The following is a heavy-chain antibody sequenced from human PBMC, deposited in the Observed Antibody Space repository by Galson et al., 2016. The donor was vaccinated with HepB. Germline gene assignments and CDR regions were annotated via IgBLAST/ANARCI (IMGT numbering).Heavy chain of an antibody. D-gene: IGHD7-27*01. J-gene: IGHJ5*01. V-gene: IGHV6-1*01. CDR3: ARAEANWDGGGDNYFDS. Sequence: AISGDSVSNINVAWNWIRQSPSRGLEWLGRTXYRSKWWHTYXVSMKSRTTINPDTFKNQFSLQLNSVTPEDTAVYYCARAEANWDGGGDNYFDSWGQGILVAVSS. CDR2: TXYRSKWWH. CDR1: GDSVSNINVA.